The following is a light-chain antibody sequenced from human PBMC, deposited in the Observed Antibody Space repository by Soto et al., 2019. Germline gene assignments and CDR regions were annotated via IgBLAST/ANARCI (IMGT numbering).Light chain of an antibody. Sequence: DILMTQSPSSLSASVGDRVNIPCRASQNITTYLNWYQQKPEKAHKLLIYGAYILQSGVPSRFSGSGAGTDFNITISGLQPEDFATYYWQQSYSTLTWTFGQGTKVEIK. V-gene: IGKV1-39*01. CDR2: GAY. CDR1: QNITTY. CDR3: QQSYSTLTWT. J-gene: IGKJ1*01.